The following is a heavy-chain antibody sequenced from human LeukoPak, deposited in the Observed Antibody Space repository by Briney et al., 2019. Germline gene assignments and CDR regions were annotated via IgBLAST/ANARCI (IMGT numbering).Heavy chain of an antibody. J-gene: IGHJ4*02. Sequence: SETLSLTCTVSGGSISSSSYYWGWIRQPPGKGLEWIGSIYYSGSTYYNPSLKSRVTISVDTSKNQFSLKLSSVTAADTAVYYCARDPGRGVRGVMGFDYWGQGTLVTVSS. CDR2: IYYSGST. CDR1: GGSISSSSYY. CDR3: ARDPGRGVRGVMGFDY. V-gene: IGHV4-39*07. D-gene: IGHD3-10*01.